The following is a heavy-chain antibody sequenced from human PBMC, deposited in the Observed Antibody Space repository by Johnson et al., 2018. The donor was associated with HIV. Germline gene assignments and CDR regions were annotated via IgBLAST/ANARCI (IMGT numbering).Heavy chain of an antibody. CDR2: INWNGGST. CDR1: GFTFDDYG. CDR3: ARGNYYGSGSYGAFDI. J-gene: IGHJ3*02. Sequence: VQLVESGGGVVRPGGSLRLSCAASGFTFDDYGMSWVRQAPGKGLEWVSGINWNGGSTGYADSVKGRFTISRDNAKNSMYLQMNSLRAEDTALYYCARGNYYGSGSYGAFDIWGQGTMVTVSS. V-gene: IGHV3-20*04. D-gene: IGHD3-10*01.